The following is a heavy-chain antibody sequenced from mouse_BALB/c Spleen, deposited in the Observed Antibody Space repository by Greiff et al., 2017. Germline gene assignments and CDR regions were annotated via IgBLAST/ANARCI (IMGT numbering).Heavy chain of an antibody. J-gene: IGHJ4*01. CDR1: GFAFSSYD. CDR2: ISSGGGST. V-gene: IGHV5-12-1*01. CDR3: ARAYGYDGGYAMDY. Sequence: EVQLVESGGGLVKPGGSLKLSCAASGFAFSSYDMSWVRQTPEKRLEWVAYISSGGGSTYYPDTVKGRFTISRDNAKNTLYLQMSSLKSEDTAMYYCARAYGYDGGYAMDYWGQGTSVTVAS. D-gene: IGHD2-2*01.